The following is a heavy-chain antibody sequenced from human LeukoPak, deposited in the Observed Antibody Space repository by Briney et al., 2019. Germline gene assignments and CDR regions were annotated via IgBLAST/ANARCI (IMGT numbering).Heavy chain of an antibody. D-gene: IGHD6-13*01. Sequence: SVRVSCKASGGTFSSYAISWVRQAPGQGLEWMGGIIPIFGTANYAQKFQGRVTITADESTSTAYMELSSLRSEDTAGYYCARAGIAAAGTLDYWGQGTLVTVSS. CDR3: ARAGIAAAGTLDY. J-gene: IGHJ4*02. CDR1: GGTFSSYA. CDR2: IIPIFGTA. V-gene: IGHV1-69*13.